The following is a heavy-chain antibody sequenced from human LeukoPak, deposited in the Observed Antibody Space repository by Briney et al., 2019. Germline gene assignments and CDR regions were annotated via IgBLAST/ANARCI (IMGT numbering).Heavy chain of an antibody. Sequence: QPGGSLRLSCAASGFTFSSYAMSWVRQAPGKGLEWVSTFGSAGGTYYADSVKGRFTISRDSSKNTLSLQMNSLRAEDTAVYYCARRDNSGGHYFDCWGQGTLVTVSS. D-gene: IGHD6-19*01. CDR2: FGSAGGT. CDR3: ARRDNSGGHYFDC. J-gene: IGHJ4*02. V-gene: IGHV3-23*01. CDR1: GFTFSSYA.